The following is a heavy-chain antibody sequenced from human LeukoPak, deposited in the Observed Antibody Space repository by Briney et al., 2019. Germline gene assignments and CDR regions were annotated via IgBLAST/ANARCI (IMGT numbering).Heavy chain of an antibody. D-gene: IGHD3-22*01. V-gene: IGHV4-30-4*08. CDR1: GGSISSYY. J-gene: IGHJ2*01. Sequence: PSETLSLTCTVSGGSISSYYWGWIRQPPGKGLEWIGYIYYSGSTYYNPSLKSRVTISVDTSKNQFSLKLSSVTAADTAVYYCARAGPYYAGGYFDLWGRGTLVTVSS. CDR3: ARAGPYYAGGYFDL. CDR2: IYYSGST.